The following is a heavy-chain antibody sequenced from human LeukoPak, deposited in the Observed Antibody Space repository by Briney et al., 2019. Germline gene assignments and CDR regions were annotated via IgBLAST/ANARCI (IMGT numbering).Heavy chain of an antibody. Sequence: SETLSLTCTVSGGSISSGDYYWSWIRQPPGKGLEWIGSIYYSGSTYYNPSLKSRVTISVDTSKNQFSLKLSSVTAADTAVYYCARGGDGYNQGPYWGQGTLVTVSS. D-gene: IGHD5-24*01. CDR2: IYYSGST. V-gene: IGHV4-39*07. J-gene: IGHJ4*02. CDR3: ARGGDGYNQGPY. CDR1: GGSISSGDYY.